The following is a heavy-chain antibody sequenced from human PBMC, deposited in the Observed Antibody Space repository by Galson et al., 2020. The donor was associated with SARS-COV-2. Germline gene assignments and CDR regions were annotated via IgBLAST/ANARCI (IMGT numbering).Heavy chain of an antibody. D-gene: IGHD3-10*01. V-gene: IGHV4-4*07. CDR2: IYTSGST. CDR3: ARETVGSGSYPSIMPYNWFGFDP. Sequence: ASETLSLTCTVSGGSISSYYWSWIRQPAGKGLEWIGRIYTSGSTNYNPSLKSQVTMSVDTSKNQFSLKLSSVTAADTAVYYCARETVGSGSYPSIMPYNWFGFDPWGQGTLVTVSS. J-gene: IGHJ5*02. CDR1: GGSISSYY.